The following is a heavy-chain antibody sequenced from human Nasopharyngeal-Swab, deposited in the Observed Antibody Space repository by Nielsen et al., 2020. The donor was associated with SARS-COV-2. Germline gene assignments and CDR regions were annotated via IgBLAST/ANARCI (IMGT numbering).Heavy chain of an antibody. CDR2: IYSGGST. V-gene: IGHV3-66*01. D-gene: IGHD2-15*01. J-gene: IGHJ6*02. Sequence: GESLKISCAASGFTVSSNYMSWVRQAPGEGLEWVSVIYSGGSTYYADSVKGRFTISRDNSKNTLYLQMNSLRAEDTAVYYCATSLLGYCSGGSCYAYYGMDVRGQGTTVTVSS. CDR1: GFTVSSNY. CDR3: ATSLLGYCSGGSCYAYYGMDV.